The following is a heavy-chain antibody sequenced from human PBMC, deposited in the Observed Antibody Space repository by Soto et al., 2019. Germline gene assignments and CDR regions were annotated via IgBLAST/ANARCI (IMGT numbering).Heavy chain of an antibody. CDR2: FPTEDSET. J-gene: IGHJ4*02. Sequence: ASVKVSCKVSGYTLTELSMHWVRQAPGKGLGWMGGFPTEDSETIYAQKFQGRVTMTADTPTDTASMELSTVSSEDTAVYYCATVPDTPSQNAPPAGWGQGTLVTVSS. V-gene: IGHV1-24*01. D-gene: IGHD2-15*01. CDR1: GYTLTELS. CDR3: ATVPDTPSQNAPPAG.